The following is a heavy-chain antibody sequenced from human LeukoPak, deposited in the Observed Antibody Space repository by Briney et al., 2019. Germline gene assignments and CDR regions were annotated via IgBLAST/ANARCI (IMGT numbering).Heavy chain of an antibody. D-gene: IGHD1-14*01. V-gene: IGHV3-21*01. Sequence: GGSLRLSCAASGFTFSSYSMNWVRQAPGKGLEWVSSISSSGSYIYYADSVKGRFTISRDNAKNSLYLQMNSLRAEDTAVYYCARFSGMKDFDYWGQGTLVTVSS. CDR3: ARFSGMKDFDY. CDR2: ISSSGSYI. J-gene: IGHJ4*02. CDR1: GFTFSSYS.